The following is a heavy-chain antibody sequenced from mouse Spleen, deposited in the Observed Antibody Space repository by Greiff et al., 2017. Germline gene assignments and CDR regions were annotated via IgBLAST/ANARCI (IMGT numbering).Heavy chain of an antibody. Sequence: QVQLQQSGGELVRPGTSVKVSCKASGYAFTNYLMEWVRQRPGQGLEWIGVINPGTIGTNYNEKFKGKATLTADKSSSTVYMQLSSLTSEDSAVYFCARPLINTVVDWYFDVWGTGTTVTVSS. CDR1: GYAFTNYL. CDR2: INPGTIGT. CDR3: ARPLINTVVDWYFDV. J-gene: IGHJ1*03. D-gene: IGHD1-1*01. V-gene: IGHV1-54*01.